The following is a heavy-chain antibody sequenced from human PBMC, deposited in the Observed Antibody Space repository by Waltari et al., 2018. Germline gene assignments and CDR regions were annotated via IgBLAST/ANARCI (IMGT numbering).Heavy chain of an antibody. CDR1: GFTSSSCA. CDR2: ISAGGGST. CDR3: AKRWSYCDY. V-gene: IGHV3-23*01. J-gene: IGHJ4*02. D-gene: IGHD2-15*01. Sequence: SGFTSSSCAMSWVRQAPGTGLVWVSSISAGGGSTYYADSVKGRFTVSRDNSKNTVSLQMDSLRAADTAVYYCAKRWSYCDYWGQGTLVTVSS.